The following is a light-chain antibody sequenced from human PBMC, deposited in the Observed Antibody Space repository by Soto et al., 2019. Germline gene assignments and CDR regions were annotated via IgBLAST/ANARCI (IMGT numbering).Light chain of an antibody. J-gene: IGLJ3*02. CDR2: EVS. CDR3: SSYTTSYTGV. CDR1: NSDIGGYNY. V-gene: IGLV2-14*01. Sequence: QSALTQPASVSGSPGHSITISCAGTNSDIGGYNYVSWYQQHPGKAPKLMIYEVSNRPSGVSNRFSGSKSGNTASLTISGLQAEDEADYYCSSYTTSYTGVFGGGTKLTVL.